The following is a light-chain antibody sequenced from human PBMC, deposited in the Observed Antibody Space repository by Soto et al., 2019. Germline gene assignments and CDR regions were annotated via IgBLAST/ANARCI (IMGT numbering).Light chain of an antibody. V-gene: IGKV3-11*01. CDR3: QQHRNWPSWT. CDR1: QSVSSY. Sequence: PASMSLSQVEIAAVSFKASQSVSSYLAWYQQKHGQAPRLLIYDASTRATGIPPRFSGSGSGTDFNLGISSLDAKEVAVYYCQQHRNWPSWTFGQGTRLDIK. J-gene: IGKJ5*01. CDR2: DAS.